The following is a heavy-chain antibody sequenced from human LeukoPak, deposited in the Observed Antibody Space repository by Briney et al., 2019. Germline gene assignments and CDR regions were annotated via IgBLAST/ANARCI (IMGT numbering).Heavy chain of an antibody. D-gene: IGHD3-22*01. Sequence: GASVKVSCKASGYTFTSYGISWVRQAPGQGLEWMGWISAYNGNTNYAQKLQGRVTMTTDTSTSTAYVELRSLRSDDTAVYYCARAYYYDSSGYYYGESFDYWGQGTLVTVSS. CDR3: ARAYYYDSSGYYYGESFDY. V-gene: IGHV1-18*01. CDR1: GYTFTSYG. CDR2: ISAYNGNT. J-gene: IGHJ4*02.